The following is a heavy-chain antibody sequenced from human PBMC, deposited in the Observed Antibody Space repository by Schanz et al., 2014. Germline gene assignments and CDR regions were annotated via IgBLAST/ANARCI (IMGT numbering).Heavy chain of an antibody. J-gene: IGHJ4*02. V-gene: IGHV3-43*01. CDR3: TKDSGLTYFDS. CDR1: GFTFEDYT. CDR2: ISWHGDDT. Sequence: EVKLVESGGAVVRPGGSLRLSCAASGFTFEDYTIHWVRQRLGKGLEWVGRISWHGDDTDYADSVKDRFTISRDNSKSSLYLHMHSLRPEDTAFYFYTKDSGLTYFDSWGQGTLVTVSS.